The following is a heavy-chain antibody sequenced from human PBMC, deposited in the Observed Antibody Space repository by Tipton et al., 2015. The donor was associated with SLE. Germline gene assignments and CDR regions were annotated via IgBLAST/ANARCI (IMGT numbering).Heavy chain of an antibody. CDR3: AKDPLGSSGWYKY. Sequence: SLRLSCAASGFTFSDYYMSWVRQAPGKGLEWVSAISGSGGSTYYADSVKGRFTISRDNSKNTLYLQMNSLRAEDTAVYYCAKDPLGSSGWYKYWGQGTLVTVSS. CDR2: ISGSGGST. V-gene: IGHV3-23*01. CDR1: GFTFSDYY. D-gene: IGHD6-19*01. J-gene: IGHJ4*02.